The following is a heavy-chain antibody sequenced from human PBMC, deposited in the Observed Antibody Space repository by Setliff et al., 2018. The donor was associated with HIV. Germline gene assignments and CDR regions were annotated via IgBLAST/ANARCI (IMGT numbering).Heavy chain of an antibody. CDR2: IYYTGFA. D-gene: IGHD1-1*01. CDR1: GDSISSGSYF. Sequence: PSETLSLTCSVSGDSISSGSYFWGWIRQTPGKGLEWIGNIYYTGFAYYNPSLKSRVTISLDTSKTHFFLNLTSVTDADTAVYFCTREGRGDPAMATTRIDYWVQGKLVTVSS. CDR3: TREGRGDPAMATTRIDY. V-gene: IGHV4-39*02. J-gene: IGHJ4*02.